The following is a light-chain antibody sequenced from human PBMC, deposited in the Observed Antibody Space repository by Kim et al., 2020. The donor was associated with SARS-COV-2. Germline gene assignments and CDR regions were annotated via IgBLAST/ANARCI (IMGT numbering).Light chain of an antibody. CDR2: KAS. J-gene: IGKJ1*01. Sequence: DIQMTQSPSTLSASVGDRVTITCRASRSVNTWLAWYQQKPGKAPKLLIYKASNLQSGVPSRFSGSGSGTEFTLTISSLQADDFATYYWQQHRNSSTFGQGTKVDIK. V-gene: IGKV1-5*03. CDR1: RSVNTW. CDR3: QQHRNSST.